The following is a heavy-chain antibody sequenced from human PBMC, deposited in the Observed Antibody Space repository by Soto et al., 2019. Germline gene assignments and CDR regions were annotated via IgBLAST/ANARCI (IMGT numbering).Heavy chain of an antibody. CDR1: GGSMNDYY. CDR3: ASGRLVSRYYGLDV. Sequence: ESLSLTCTVSGGSMNDYYWSWIRQPAGKGLEWIGRIFTSGNTNYNPSLRSRLTMSVDTSTNQVSLRLTSVTAADTAVYYCASGRLVSRYYGLDVWGQGTTVTVSS. D-gene: IGHD6-6*01. J-gene: IGHJ6*02. CDR2: IFTSGNT. V-gene: IGHV4-4*07.